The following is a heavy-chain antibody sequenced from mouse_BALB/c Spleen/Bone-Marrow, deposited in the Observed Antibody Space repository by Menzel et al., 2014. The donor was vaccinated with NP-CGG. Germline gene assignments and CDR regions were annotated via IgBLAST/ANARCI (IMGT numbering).Heavy chain of an antibody. CDR3: AREDGNHVGFAY. CDR2: ILPGSGST. V-gene: IGHV1-9*01. Sequence: QVQLQQSGAELMKPGASVKISCRATGYTFSSYWIEWVKPRPGHGLEWIGEILPGSGSTNYNEKFKGKAAFTADTSSNTAYMQLSSLTSEGSAVYYCAREDGNHVGFAYWGQGTLVTVSA. J-gene: IGHJ3*01. D-gene: IGHD2-1*01. CDR1: GYTFSSYW.